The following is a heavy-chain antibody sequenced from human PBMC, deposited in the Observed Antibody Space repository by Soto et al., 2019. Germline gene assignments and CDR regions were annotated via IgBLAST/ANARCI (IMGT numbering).Heavy chain of an antibody. D-gene: IGHD2-2*01. CDR2: IIPIFGTA. V-gene: IGHV1-69*12. J-gene: IGHJ6*02. CDR1: GGTFSSYA. Sequence: QVQLVQSGAEVKKPGSSVKVSCKASGGTFSSYAISWVRQAPGQGLEWMGGIIPIFGTANYAQKFQGRVTITADESTGAAYIELSSLRSEDTAVYYCARHVPAAGYYYGMDVWGQGTTVTVSS. CDR3: ARHVPAAGYYYGMDV.